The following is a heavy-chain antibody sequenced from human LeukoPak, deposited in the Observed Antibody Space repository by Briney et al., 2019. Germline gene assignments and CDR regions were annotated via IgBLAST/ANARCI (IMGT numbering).Heavy chain of an antibody. J-gene: IGHJ4*02. CDR2: IKQDGSEK. D-gene: IGHD3-22*01. CDR3: ARDSPYYDSMDY. CDR1: GFTFSSYW. Sequence: GGSLRLSCAASGFTFSSYWMSWVRQAPGNGLDWVANIKQDGSEKYYMDSVKGRFTISRDNAKNSLYLQMNSLRAEDTAVYYCARDSPYYDSMDYWGQGTLVTVSS. V-gene: IGHV3-7*01.